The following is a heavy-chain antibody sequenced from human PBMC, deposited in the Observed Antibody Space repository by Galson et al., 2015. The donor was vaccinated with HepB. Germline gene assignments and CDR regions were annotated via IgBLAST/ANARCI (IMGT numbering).Heavy chain of an antibody. V-gene: IGHV1-69-2*01. CDR2: VDPEDGET. Sequence: VKVSCKVSGYTFTDYHMHWVQQAPGKGLEWMGLVDPEDGETIYAEKFQGRVTITADTSTDTAYIELSSLRSEDTAVYYCATASDGSYPGNYWGQGTLVTVSS. CDR1: GYTFTDYH. D-gene: IGHD1-26*01. CDR3: ATASDGSYPGNY. J-gene: IGHJ4*02.